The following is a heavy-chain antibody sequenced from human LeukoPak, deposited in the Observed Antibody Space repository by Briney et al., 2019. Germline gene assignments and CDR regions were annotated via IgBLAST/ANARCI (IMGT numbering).Heavy chain of an antibody. CDR3: ARAPPCSGGDCFRPLDS. CDR2: IHHSGST. Sequence: PSETLSLTCTVSGGYINSGDYWGRWARQPRGKGLEGIVYIHHSGSTFYGPSFRGRLSLSVDMSKSQFSLTLSSVNAADTAVYYCARAPPCSGGDCFRPLDSWGQGTLDIVSS. J-gene: IGHJ4*02. V-gene: IGHV4-30-4*01. CDR1: GGYINSGDYW. D-gene: IGHD2-21*02.